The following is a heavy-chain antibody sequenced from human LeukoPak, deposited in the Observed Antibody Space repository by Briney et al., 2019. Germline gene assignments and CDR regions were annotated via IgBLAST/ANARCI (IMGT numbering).Heavy chain of an antibody. CDR2: ISYDGSNK. Sequence: GGSLRLSCAASGFTFSSYAMHWVRQAPGKGLEWVAVISYDGSNKYYADSVKGRFTISRDNSKNTLYLQMNSLRAEDTAVYYRARDRYGGYVPSYFDYWGQGTLVTVSS. D-gene: IGHD5-12*01. V-gene: IGHV3-30-3*01. CDR3: ARDRYGGYVPSYFDY. CDR1: GFTFSSYA. J-gene: IGHJ4*02.